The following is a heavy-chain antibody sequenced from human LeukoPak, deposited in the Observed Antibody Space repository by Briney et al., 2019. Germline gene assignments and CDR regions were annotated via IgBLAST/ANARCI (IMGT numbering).Heavy chain of an antibody. CDR1: GFTFSSYG. CDR3: AKDLNWNYWEDAFDI. V-gene: IGHV3-30*18. D-gene: IGHD1-7*01. CDR2: ISYDGSNK. Sequence: PGGSLRLSCAASGFTFSSYGMHWVRQAPGKGLEWVAVISYDGSNKYYADSVKGRFTISRDNSKNTLYLQMNSLRAEDTAVYYCAKDLNWNYWEDAFDIWGQGTMVTVSS. J-gene: IGHJ3*02.